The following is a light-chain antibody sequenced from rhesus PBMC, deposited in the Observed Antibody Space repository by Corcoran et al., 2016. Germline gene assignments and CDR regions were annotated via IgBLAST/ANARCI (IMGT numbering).Light chain of an antibody. Sequence: DIQMTQSPSSLSASVGDTVTITCRASQGISSYLAWYQQKPGKAPKLLLYKASTLQSGVPSRFSGSGSGTYVTLTISSLQPEEFATYYCQQHNSDPPTFGGGTKVELK. CDR3: QQHNSDPPT. CDR1: QGISSY. V-gene: IGKV1-25*01. CDR2: KAS. J-gene: IGKJ4*01.